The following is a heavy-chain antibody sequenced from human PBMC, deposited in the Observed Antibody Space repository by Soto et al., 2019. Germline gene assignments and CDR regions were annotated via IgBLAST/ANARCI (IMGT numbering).Heavy chain of an antibody. CDR2: IYYSGST. CDR1: GGSISRRGYY. Sequence: GTLSLTCTVSGGSISRRGYYWGWIRQRTGKGLEWIGSIYYSGSTDYNTSLKSRVTVSVDTSKNQFSLILSSVAAADTAVYYCARLANIAALGYYFDYWGQGTLVTVSS. D-gene: IGHD6-13*01. CDR3: ARLANIAALGYYFDY. J-gene: IGHJ4*02. V-gene: IGHV4-39*01.